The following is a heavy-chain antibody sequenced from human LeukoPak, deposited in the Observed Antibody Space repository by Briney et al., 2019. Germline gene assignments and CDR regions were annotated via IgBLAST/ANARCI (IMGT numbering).Heavy chain of an antibody. D-gene: IGHD3-10*02. CDR1: GFTFSSYA. CDR2: ISGSGGST. J-gene: IGHJ4*02. CDR3: AKGGLMLPFDY. Sequence: GGSLRLSCAASGFTFSSYAMSWVRQAPGKGLEWVSSISGSGGSTYYADSVKGRFTFSRDNSKNTLYLQMNSLRAEDTAIYYCAKGGLMLPFDYWRQGTLVTVSS. V-gene: IGHV3-23*01.